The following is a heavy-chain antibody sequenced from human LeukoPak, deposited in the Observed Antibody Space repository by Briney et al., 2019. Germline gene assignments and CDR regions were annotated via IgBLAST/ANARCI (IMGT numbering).Heavy chain of an antibody. Sequence: ASVKVSCKASGYTFTSYGISWVRQAPGQGLEWMGWISTYNGDTNYAQKLQGRVTMTTHTSTNTAYMELRSLRSDDTAVYYCARDGLGELTLDYWGQGTLVTVSS. CDR2: ISTYNGDT. J-gene: IGHJ4*02. D-gene: IGHD3-16*01. CDR3: ARDGLGELTLDY. V-gene: IGHV1-18*01. CDR1: GYTFTSYG.